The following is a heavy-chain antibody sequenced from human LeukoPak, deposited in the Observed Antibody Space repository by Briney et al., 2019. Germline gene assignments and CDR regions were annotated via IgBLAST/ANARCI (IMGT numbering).Heavy chain of an antibody. J-gene: IGHJ4*02. CDR3: AKEGRGIAVAGSYFDN. V-gene: IGHV3-30*18. D-gene: IGHD6-19*01. Sequence: GALLLSCAACGFTFSYYSMRWGRPAPGGGVEWVAVISYGGSNTYSADSVKGRFTISSDNYNNTLYLQMNGLRLEDRGGYYCAKEGRGIAVAGSYFDNWGQGTLVIVSS. CDR2: ISYGGSNT. CDR1: GFTFSYYS.